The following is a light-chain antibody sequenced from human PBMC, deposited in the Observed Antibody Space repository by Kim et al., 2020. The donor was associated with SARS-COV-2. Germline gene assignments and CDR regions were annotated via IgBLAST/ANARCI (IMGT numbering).Light chain of an antibody. CDR2: DVT. J-gene: IGLJ1*01. CDR3: CSFAGTYTYD. V-gene: IGLV2-11*01. Sequence: QSALTQPRSVSGSPGQSVAISCTGTSSDVGGYNYVSWYQQHPDKAPKLIIYDVTKRPSGVPDRFSGSKSGNTASLTISGLQAEDEADYYCCSFAGTYTYDFGTGTKVTVL. CDR1: SSDVGGYNY.